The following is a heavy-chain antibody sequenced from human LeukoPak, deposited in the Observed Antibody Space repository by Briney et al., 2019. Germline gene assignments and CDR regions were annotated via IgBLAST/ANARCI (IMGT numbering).Heavy chain of an antibody. CDR3: ARDPIAYCGADCYSD. J-gene: IGHJ4*02. V-gene: IGHV4-31*03. CDR1: GASIISGGYY. Sequence: SETLSLTCTVSGASIISGGYYWSWIRQHPGKGLEWIGYIYYTGSTYYNPSLKNRLTISIDTSKSQFSLKLTSVTAADTAVYYCARDPIAYCGADCYSDWGQVTLVTVSS. CDR2: IYYTGST. D-gene: IGHD2-21*02.